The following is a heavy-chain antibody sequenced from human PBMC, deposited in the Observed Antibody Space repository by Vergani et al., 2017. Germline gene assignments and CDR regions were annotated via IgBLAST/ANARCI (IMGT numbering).Heavy chain of an antibody. CDR2: IIPILGIA. CDR3: ARMTGWDGSGSLNLYYYYGMDV. Sequence: QVQLVQSGAEVKKPGSSVKVSCKASGGTFSNYTISWVRQAPGQGLEWMGRIIPILGIANYAQKFQGRVTITADKSTSTAYMELSSLRSEDTAVYYCARMTGWDGSGSLNLYYYYGMDVWGQGTTVTVSS. D-gene: IGHD3-10*01. V-gene: IGHV1-69*02. J-gene: IGHJ6*02. CDR1: GGTFSNYT.